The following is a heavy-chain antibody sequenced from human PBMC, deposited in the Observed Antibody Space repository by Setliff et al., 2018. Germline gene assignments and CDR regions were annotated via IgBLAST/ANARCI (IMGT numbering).Heavy chain of an antibody. CDR3: AKGVGNCRGGNCYSDAFDI. CDR1: GYTFAKYG. J-gene: IGHJ3*02. CDR2: ISGYNGYT. Sequence: ASVKVSCKAFGYTFAKYGTSWVRQAPGQGLEWMGWISGYNGYTVYAQKLQGRVTLTTDTSTGTAYMEVNSLRAEDTAVYYCAKGVGNCRGGNCYSDAFDIWGQGTMVTVSS. V-gene: IGHV1-18*01. D-gene: IGHD2-15*01.